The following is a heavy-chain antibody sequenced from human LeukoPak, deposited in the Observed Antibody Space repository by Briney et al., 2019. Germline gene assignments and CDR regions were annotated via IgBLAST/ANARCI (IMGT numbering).Heavy chain of an antibody. CDR1: GGSISSYS. CDR3: ARDYAFDI. V-gene: IGHV4-59*01. J-gene: IGHJ3*02. CDR2: IYYSGNT. Sequence: SETLSLTCTVSGGSISSYSWSWIRQPPGKGLEWIGCIYYSGNTNYNPSLKSRVTISIDTSKNQFSLKLSSVTAADTAVYYCARDYAFDIWGQGTMVTVSS.